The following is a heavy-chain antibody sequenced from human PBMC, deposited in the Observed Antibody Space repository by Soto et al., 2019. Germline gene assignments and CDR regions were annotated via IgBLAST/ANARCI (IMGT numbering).Heavy chain of an antibody. CDR1: VFTFRSYS. Sequence: RLSCAASVFTFRSYSVNWVRQAPGKGLEWVSSISTRVDIYYADSLQGRFTISRDNAKNSVSLQMNSLRVEDTAVYYCAREETAWPLAYGLDVWGQGTTVTVSS. D-gene: IGHD2-21*02. CDR3: AREETAWPLAYGLDV. CDR2: ISTRVDI. V-gene: IGHV3-21*01. J-gene: IGHJ6*02.